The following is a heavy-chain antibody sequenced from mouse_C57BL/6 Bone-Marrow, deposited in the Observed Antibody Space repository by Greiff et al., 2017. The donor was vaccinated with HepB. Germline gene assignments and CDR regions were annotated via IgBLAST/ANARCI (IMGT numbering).Heavy chain of an antibody. D-gene: IGHD4-1*01. Sequence: EVQLQQSGTVLARPGASVKMSCKTSGYTFTSYWMHWVKQRPGQGLEWIGAIYPGNSDTSYNQKFKGKAKLTAVTSASTAYMELSSLTNEDSAVYYCTRSTKLGRRAMDYWGQGTSVTVSS. CDR2: IYPGNSDT. CDR1: GYTFTSYW. J-gene: IGHJ4*01. V-gene: IGHV1-5*01. CDR3: TRSTKLGRRAMDY.